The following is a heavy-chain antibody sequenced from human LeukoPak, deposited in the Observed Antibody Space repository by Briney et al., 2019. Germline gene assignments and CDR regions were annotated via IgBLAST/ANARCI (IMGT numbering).Heavy chain of an antibody. V-gene: IGHV3-23*01. Sequence: PGGSLRLSCAASGFIFSNYWMSWVRQAPGKGLEWVSAISGSGGSTYYADSVKGRFTISRDNSKNTLYLQMNSLRAEDTAVYYCAEPMVRGVIIGAFDIWGQGTMVTVSS. CDR1: GFIFSNYW. CDR2: ISGSGGST. J-gene: IGHJ3*02. CDR3: AEPMVRGVIIGAFDI. D-gene: IGHD3-10*01.